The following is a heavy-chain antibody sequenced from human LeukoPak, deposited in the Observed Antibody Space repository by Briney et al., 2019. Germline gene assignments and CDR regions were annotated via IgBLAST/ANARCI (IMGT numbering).Heavy chain of an antibody. J-gene: IGHJ3*02. D-gene: IGHD3-22*01. CDR3: ASRHYYDSSGYPDAFDI. CDR2: ISGSGDST. V-gene: IGHV3-23*01. Sequence: GGSLRLSCAASGFTFSNYAMSWVRQAPGKGLEWVSDISGSGDSTNYADSVKGRFTISRDNSKNTLYLQMNSLRAEDTVVYYCASRHYYDSSGYPDAFDIWGQGTMVTVSS. CDR1: GFTFSNYA.